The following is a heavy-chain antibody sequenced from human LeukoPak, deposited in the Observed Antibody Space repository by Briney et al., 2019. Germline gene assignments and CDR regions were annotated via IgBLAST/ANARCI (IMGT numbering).Heavy chain of an antibody. J-gene: IGHJ6*02. V-gene: IGHV3-48*01. D-gene: IGHD2-15*01. CDR2: ISSSSSTI. CDR3: ARETGYCSGGSCYEDYYYGMDV. Sequence: GGSLRLSCAASGFTFSSYSMNWVRQAPGKGLEWVSYISSSSSTIYYADSVKGRFTISRGNAKNSLYLQMNSLRAEDTAVYYCARETGYCSGGSCYEDYYYGMDVWGQGTTVTVSS. CDR1: GFTFSSYS.